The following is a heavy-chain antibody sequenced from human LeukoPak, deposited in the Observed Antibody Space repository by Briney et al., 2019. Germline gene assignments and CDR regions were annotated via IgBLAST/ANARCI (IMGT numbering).Heavy chain of an antibody. Sequence: ASVKVSCKASGGTFSSYAISWVRQAPGQGLEWMGGIIPIFGTANYALKFQGRVTITTDESTSTAYMELSSLRSEDTAVYYCARGGGFDFWSALDVWGKGTTVTVSS. CDR3: ARGGGFDFWSALDV. J-gene: IGHJ6*04. CDR1: GGTFSSYA. V-gene: IGHV1-69*05. D-gene: IGHD3-3*01. CDR2: IIPIFGTA.